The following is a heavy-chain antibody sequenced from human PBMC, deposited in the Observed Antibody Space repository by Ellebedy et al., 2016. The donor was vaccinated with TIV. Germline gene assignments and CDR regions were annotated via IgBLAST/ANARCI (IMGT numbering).Heavy chain of an antibody. J-gene: IGHJ2*01. Sequence: MPSETLSLTCAVYGGSFRGYYWSWIRKPPGKGLEWIGEINHRGSTNYNPSLKSRVSASVDTSKNQFSLKLRSVTVADTAVYYCARGDIAEEGWSWYFDLWGRGTLVTVSS. CDR3: ARGDIAEEGWSWYFDL. CDR2: INHRGST. CDR1: GGSFRGYY. D-gene: IGHD2-15*01. V-gene: IGHV4-34*01.